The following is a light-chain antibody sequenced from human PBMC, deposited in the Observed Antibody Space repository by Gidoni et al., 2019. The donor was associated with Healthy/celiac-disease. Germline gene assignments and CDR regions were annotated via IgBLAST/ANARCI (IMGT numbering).Light chain of an antibody. Sequence: DIVLTQSPGTLSLSPGEGATLPCRASQSVSSSYLAWYQQKPGQAPRLLIYGASSRATGIPDRFSGSGSGTDFTLTISRLEPEDFAVYYCQQYGSSPMITFGPGTKVDIK. V-gene: IGKV3-20*01. CDR3: QQYGSSPMIT. CDR1: QSVSSSY. CDR2: GAS. J-gene: IGKJ3*01.